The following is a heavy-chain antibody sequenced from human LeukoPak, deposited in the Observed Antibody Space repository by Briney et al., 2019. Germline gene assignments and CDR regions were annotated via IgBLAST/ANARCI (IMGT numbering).Heavy chain of an antibody. CDR1: GGSISSGSYY. Sequence: SETLSLTCTVSGGSISSGSYYWSWIRQPAGKGLEWIGRIYTSGSTNYNPSLKSRVTISVDTSKNQFSLKLSSVTAADTAVYYCAREGIAGAFDIWGQGTMVTVSS. CDR3: AREGIAGAFDI. J-gene: IGHJ3*02. V-gene: IGHV4-61*02. D-gene: IGHD2-21*01. CDR2: IYTSGST.